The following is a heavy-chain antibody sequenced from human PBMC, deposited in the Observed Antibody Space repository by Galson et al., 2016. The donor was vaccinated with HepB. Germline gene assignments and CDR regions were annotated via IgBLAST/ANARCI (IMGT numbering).Heavy chain of an antibody. CDR3: ARDRLTSVTRHWTGTTYSYYGMDV. D-gene: IGHD1-14*01. V-gene: IGHV3-23*01. J-gene: IGHJ6*02. CDR1: GFTFSSYA. Sequence: SLRLSCAASGFTFSSYAMIWVRQAPGKGLEWVSIISGIGGYTSDADSVKGRFTISRDNSRNTLYLQVNGLRADDTAVYYCARDRLTSVTRHWTGTTYSYYGMDVWGQGTTVTVSS. CDR2: ISGIGGYT.